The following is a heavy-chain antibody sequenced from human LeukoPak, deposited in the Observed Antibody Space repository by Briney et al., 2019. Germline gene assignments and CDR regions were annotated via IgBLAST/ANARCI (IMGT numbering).Heavy chain of an antibody. V-gene: IGHV4-39*07. J-gene: IGHJ3*02. CDR2: IYYSGST. CDR3: ARDISSSWYSRSDAFDI. D-gene: IGHD6-13*01. Sequence: SETLSLTCTVSGGSISSSSYYWGWIRQPPGKGLEWIGSIYYSGSTYYNPSLKSRVTISVDTSKNQFSLKLTSVTAADTAVYYCARDISSSWYSRSDAFDIWGQGTMVTVSS. CDR1: GGSISSSSYY.